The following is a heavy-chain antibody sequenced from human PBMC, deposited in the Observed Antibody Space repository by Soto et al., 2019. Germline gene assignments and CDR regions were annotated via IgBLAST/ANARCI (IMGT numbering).Heavy chain of an antibody. CDR2: ISGSGGST. J-gene: IGHJ4*02. V-gene: IGHV3-23*01. CDR1: GFTFSSYA. D-gene: IGHD2-15*01. Sequence: EVQLLESGGGLAQPGGSLRLSCAASGFTFSSYAMSWVRQAPGKGLEWVSAISGSGGSTYYADSVKGRFTISRDNSKNTLYLQMNSLRAEDTAVYYCAKNQGGYCSGGSCYSVWVRADFDYWGQGTLVTVSS. CDR3: AKNQGGYCSGGSCYSVWVRADFDY.